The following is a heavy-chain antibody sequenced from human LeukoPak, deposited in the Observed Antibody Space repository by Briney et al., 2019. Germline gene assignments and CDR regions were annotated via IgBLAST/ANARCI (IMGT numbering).Heavy chain of an antibody. CDR1: GYRFTGYY. Sequence: ASVKVSCKAFGYRFTGYYIHWVRQAPGQGLEWMGWINPNSGDTNSAQKFRGRVTMTRDTSISTAYMELSRLKSDDTAVYYCAIASDWYYFDHWGQGTLVTVSS. CDR3: AIASDWYYFDH. D-gene: IGHD6-19*01. J-gene: IGHJ4*02. V-gene: IGHV1-2*02. CDR2: INPNSGDT.